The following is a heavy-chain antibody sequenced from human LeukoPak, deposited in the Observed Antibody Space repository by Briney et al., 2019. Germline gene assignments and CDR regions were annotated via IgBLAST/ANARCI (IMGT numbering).Heavy chain of an antibody. Sequence: GGSLRLSCAASGFTFSSYAMSWVRPAPGKGLEWVSAISGSGGSTYYADSVKGRFTISRDNAKNTLYLQMNSMRAEDTAVYYCAKSVGATGYFDYWGQGTLVTVSS. CDR1: GFTFSSYA. CDR3: AKSVGATGYFDY. V-gene: IGHV3-23*01. CDR2: ISGSGGST. D-gene: IGHD1-26*01. J-gene: IGHJ4*02.